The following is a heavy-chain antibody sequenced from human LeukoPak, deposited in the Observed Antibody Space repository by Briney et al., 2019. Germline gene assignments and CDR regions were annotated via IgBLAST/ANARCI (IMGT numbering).Heavy chain of an antibody. CDR1: RFTFSSYG. V-gene: IGHV3-30*18. Sequence: GGSLRLSCAASRFTFSSYGMHWVRQTPGKGLEWVAVISYDGSNKYYADSVKGRFTISRDNSKNTLYLQMNSLRPEDTAVYYCAKDKLQLLILDYFDYWGQGTLVTVSS. J-gene: IGHJ4*02. CDR3: AKDKLQLLILDYFDY. CDR2: ISYDGSNK. D-gene: IGHD4-11*01.